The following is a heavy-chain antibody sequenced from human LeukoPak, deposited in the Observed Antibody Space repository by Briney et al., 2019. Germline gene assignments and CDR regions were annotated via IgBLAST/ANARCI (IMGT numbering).Heavy chain of an antibody. CDR2: ISYDGSNK. V-gene: IGHV3-30*18. D-gene: IGHD4-17*01. J-gene: IGHJ4*02. CDR3: AKPQTRPTDYFDY. Sequence: GRSLRFSCAASGFTFSSYGMHWVRQAPGKGLEWVAVISYDGSNKYYADSVKGRFTISRDNSKNTLYLQMNSLRAEDTAVYYCAKPQTRPTDYFDYWGQGTLVTVSS. CDR1: GFTFSSYG.